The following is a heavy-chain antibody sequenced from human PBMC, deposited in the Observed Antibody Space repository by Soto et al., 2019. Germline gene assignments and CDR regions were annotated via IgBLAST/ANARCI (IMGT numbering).Heavy chain of an antibody. CDR1: GFIFSIYA. CDR2: IHSGGDT. J-gene: IGHJ6*02. Sequence: PGGSLRLSCSGSGFIFSIYAIHWVRQAPGKGLEWVSVIHSGGDTHYADSVRGRFTISRDNSKNTLYLQMNSLRAEDTAVYYCARSRTGTTYGGMDVWGQGTTVTVSS. CDR3: ARSRTGTTYGGMDV. D-gene: IGHD1-7*01. V-gene: IGHV3-66*01.